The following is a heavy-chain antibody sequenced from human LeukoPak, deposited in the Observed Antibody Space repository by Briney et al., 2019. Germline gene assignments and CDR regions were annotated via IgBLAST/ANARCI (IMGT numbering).Heavy chain of an antibody. Sequence: PGGSLRLSCAACGFTFSSYGMHWVRQAPGKGLEWVAFIRYDGSNKYYADSVKGRFTISRDNSKNTLYLQMNSLRAEDTAVYYCARDPNPSSWLPYYYYYMDVWGKGTTVTVSS. V-gene: IGHV3-30*02. CDR2: IRYDGSNK. CDR1: GFTFSSYG. D-gene: IGHD6-13*01. CDR3: ARDPNPSSWLPYYYYYMDV. J-gene: IGHJ6*03.